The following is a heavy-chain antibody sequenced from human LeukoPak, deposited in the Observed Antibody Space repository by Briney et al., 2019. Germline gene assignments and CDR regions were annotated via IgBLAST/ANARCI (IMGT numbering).Heavy chain of an antibody. J-gene: IGHJ6*03. CDR3: ARLRFSEWPTPGHYYMDV. CDR1: GGSISSSSYD. Sequence: NASETLSLTCTVSGGSISSSSYDWGWIRQPPGKGLEWIGRMYTSGSINYNPSLKSRVTVSVDTSKNQFSLNLSSVTAADTAVYYCARLRFSEWPTPGHYYMDVWGKGTTVIVSS. V-gene: IGHV4-61*02. CDR2: MYTSGSI. D-gene: IGHD3-3*01.